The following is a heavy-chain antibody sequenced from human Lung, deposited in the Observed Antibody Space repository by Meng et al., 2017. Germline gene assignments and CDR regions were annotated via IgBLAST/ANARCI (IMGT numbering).Heavy chain of an antibody. CDR1: GFSVTDAW. J-gene: IGHJ4*02. V-gene: IGHV3-15*01. CDR2: IKSNSDGGTT. D-gene: IGHD6-13*01. CDR3: ATGAAAADH. Sequence: VAVVGSGGGLVKPGGSLSLSCVASGFSVTDAWMSWVRQAPGKGLEWVGRIKSNSDGGTTDYAAPVKGRFTISRDDSKNTLYLQMNSLITEDTAVYFCATGAAAADHWGQGTLVTVSS.